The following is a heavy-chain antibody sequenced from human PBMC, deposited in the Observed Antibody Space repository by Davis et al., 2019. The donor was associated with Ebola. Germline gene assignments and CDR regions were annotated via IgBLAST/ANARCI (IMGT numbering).Heavy chain of an antibody. J-gene: IGHJ6*02. V-gene: IGHV4-4*02. D-gene: IGHD2-2*01. Sequence: SETLSLTCAVSGGSISSSNWWSWVRQPPGKGLEWIGEIYHSGSTNYNPSLKSRVTISVDTSKNQFSLTLSSVTAADTAVYYCARAHCSSTSCHYYYGMDVWGQGTTVTVSS. CDR3: ARAHCSSTSCHYYYGMDV. CDR1: GGSISSSNW. CDR2: IYHSGST.